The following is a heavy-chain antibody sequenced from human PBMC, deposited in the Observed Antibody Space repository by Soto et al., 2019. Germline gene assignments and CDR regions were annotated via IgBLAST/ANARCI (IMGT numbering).Heavy chain of an antibody. J-gene: IGHJ6*04. CDR3: TTETLRGVVVPEAHAPRNYYGMDV. CDR2: VKSKTDGGTT. CDR1: GFTFSNAW. V-gene: IGHV3-15*01. D-gene: IGHD2-2*01. Sequence: GVHLRLSSAASGFTFSNAWMIWVHQAQGKGPEWDGRVKSKTDGGTTDYAAPVKGRLAISRDDSKNTLYLQMNSLKTEGTAVYYCTTETLRGVVVPEAHAPRNYYGMDVWGERTTVTGSS.